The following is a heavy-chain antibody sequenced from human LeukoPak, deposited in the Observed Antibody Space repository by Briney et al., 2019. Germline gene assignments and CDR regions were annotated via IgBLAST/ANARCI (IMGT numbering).Heavy chain of an antibody. CDR1: GFIFSNYA. D-gene: IGHD4-23*01. Sequence: GGSLRLSCATSGFIFSNYAVNWVRQAPGKGLEWVSIISGSGDTTYYADSVKGRFTISRDNSKNTLYLQMNSLRAEDTAVYYCARHYGGDPGAFDIWGQGTMVTVSS. CDR3: ARHYGGDPGAFDI. V-gene: IGHV3-23*01. J-gene: IGHJ3*02. CDR2: ISGSGDTT.